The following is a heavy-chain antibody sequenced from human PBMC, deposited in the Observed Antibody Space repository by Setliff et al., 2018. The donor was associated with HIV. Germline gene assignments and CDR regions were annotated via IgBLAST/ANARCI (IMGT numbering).Heavy chain of an antibody. Sequence: SETLSLTCEVSGDSVSGYYWSWIRQPAGRGLEWIGRVHNSAGSNYNPSLKSRVTMSVDTAKNQLSLKLTAVSAADTAVYYCARDRIEVLADSPHDVFDIWGRGIMVTVSS. V-gene: IGHV4-4*07. J-gene: IGHJ3*02. CDR2: VHNSAGS. CDR1: GDSVSGYY. CDR3: ARDRIEVLADSPHDVFDI. D-gene: IGHD3-22*01.